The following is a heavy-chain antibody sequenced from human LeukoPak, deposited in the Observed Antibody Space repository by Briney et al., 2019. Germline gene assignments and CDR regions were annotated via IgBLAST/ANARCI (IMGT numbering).Heavy chain of an antibody. D-gene: IGHD3/OR15-3a*01. V-gene: IGHV3-66*03. CDR1: GFRVSDYY. Sequence: PGGSLRLSCAVSGFRVSDYYMSWVRQAPGKGLEWVGLIRDSGEAFYADFARGRFAISRDESENTLYLQMNSLSVEDTAVYFCARDRAANQDWVEFDPWGQGTPVIVSS. CDR2: IRDSGEA. CDR3: ARDRAANQDWVEFDP. J-gene: IGHJ5*02.